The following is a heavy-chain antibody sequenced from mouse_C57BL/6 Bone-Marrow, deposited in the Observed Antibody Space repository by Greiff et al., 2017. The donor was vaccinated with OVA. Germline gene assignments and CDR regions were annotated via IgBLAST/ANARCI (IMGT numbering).Heavy chain of an antibody. CDR1: GYTFTSYW. V-gene: IGHV1-59*01. Sequence: QVQLQQPGAELVRPGTSVKLSCKASGYTFTSYWMHWVKQRPGQGLEWIGVIDPSDSYTNYNQKFKGKATLTVDTSSSTAYMQLSSLTSEDSAVYYCARSAGMGYYFDYWGQGTTLTVSS. D-gene: IGHD4-1*01. CDR3: ARSAGMGYYFDY. CDR2: IDPSDSYT. J-gene: IGHJ2*01.